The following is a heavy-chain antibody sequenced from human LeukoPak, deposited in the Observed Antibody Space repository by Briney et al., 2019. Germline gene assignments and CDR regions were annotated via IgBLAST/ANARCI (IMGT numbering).Heavy chain of an antibody. CDR1: GGSISSYY. CDR2: IYTSGST. Sequence: PSETPSLTCTVSGGSISSYYWSWIRQPAGKGLEWIGRIYTSGSTNYNPSLKSRVTMSVDTSKNQFSLKLSSVTAADTTVYYCAGGSLFCAGSWFDPWGQGTLVTVSS. CDR3: AGGSLFCAGSWFDP. V-gene: IGHV4-4*07. D-gene: IGHD2-21*01. J-gene: IGHJ5*02.